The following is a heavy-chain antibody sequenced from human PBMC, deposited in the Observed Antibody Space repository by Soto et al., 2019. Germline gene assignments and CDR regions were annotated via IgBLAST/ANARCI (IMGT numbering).Heavy chain of an antibody. CDR2: IKTKSEGETT. CDR3: VTEAGTTLVDY. V-gene: IGHV3-15*07. Sequence: GGSLRLSCVASGLTFSHAWMNWVRQAPGKGLEWVGRIKTKSEGETTEYAAPVRGRFTISRDDSKNTVYVQMNGLEVEDTVLYYCVTEAGTTLVDYWGQGTLVTVSS. J-gene: IGHJ4*02. D-gene: IGHD1-7*01. CDR1: GLTFSHAW.